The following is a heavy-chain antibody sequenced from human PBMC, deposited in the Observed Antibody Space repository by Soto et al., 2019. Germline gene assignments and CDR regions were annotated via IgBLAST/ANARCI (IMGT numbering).Heavy chain of an antibody. J-gene: IGHJ4*02. CDR1: GYTFTTYG. Sequence: QVQLVQSGDEVKKPGASVKVSCKASGYTFTTYGMSWVRQAPGQGLDWMVWISTYNGNTKYAERLQGRATMTTDTTTSTAYRELRSLRSDDTAVYYCARGPTEYYNNSGNYFLNYWGQGTLGTVS. CDR3: ARGPTEYYNNSGNYFLNY. D-gene: IGHD3-22*01. V-gene: IGHV1-18*01. CDR2: ISTYNGNT.